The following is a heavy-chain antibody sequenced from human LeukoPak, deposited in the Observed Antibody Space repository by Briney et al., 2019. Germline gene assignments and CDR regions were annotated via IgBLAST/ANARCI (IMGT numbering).Heavy chain of an antibody. CDR2: ISSSSSYI. J-gene: IGHJ4*02. CDR3: AREPPYCSSTSCLQPYFDY. Sequence: GSLILSCAASGFTFSSYSMNWVRQAPGKGLEWVSSISSSSSYIYYADSVKGRFTISRDNAKNSLYLQMNSLRAEDTAVYYCAREPPYCSSTSCLQPYFDYWGQGTLVTVSS. CDR1: GFTFSSYS. V-gene: IGHV3-21*01. D-gene: IGHD2-2*01.